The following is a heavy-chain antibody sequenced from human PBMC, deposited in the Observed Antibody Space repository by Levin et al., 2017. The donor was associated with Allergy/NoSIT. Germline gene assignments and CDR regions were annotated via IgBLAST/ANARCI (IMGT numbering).Heavy chain of an antibody. D-gene: IGHD2-2*01. Sequence: SGPTLVKPTQTLTLTCTFSGFSLSTSGVGVGWIRQPPGKALDWLALIYWDDDKRYSPSLKSRLTITKDTSKNQVVLTMTNMGPMDTATYYCAHIKMRYQPVSKSWDYDGMDVWGQGTTVTVSS. V-gene: IGHV2-5*02. CDR3: AHIKMRYQPVSKSWDYDGMDV. CDR1: GFSLSTSGVG. J-gene: IGHJ6*02. CDR2: IYWDDDK.